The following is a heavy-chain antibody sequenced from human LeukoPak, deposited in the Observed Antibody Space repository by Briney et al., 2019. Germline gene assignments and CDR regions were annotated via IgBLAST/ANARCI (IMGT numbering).Heavy chain of an antibody. CDR3: AKAATTYCSGGSCYSRNSLGFDY. D-gene: IGHD2-15*01. CDR1: GFTFDDYA. CDR2: ISGDGGNT. V-gene: IGHV3-43*02. J-gene: IGHJ4*02. Sequence: GGSLRLSCAASGFTFDDYAMHWVRQAPGKGLEWVSLISGDGGNTYYADSVKGRFTMSRDNSKNSLYLQMNSLRTEDTALYYCAKAATTYCSGGSCYSRNSLGFDYWGQGTLVTVSS.